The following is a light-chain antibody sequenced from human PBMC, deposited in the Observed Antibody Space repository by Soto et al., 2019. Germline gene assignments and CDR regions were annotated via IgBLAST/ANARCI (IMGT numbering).Light chain of an antibody. CDR2: DVS. V-gene: IGLV2-14*01. CDR3: SSYTSSGTLVL. Sequence: QSALTQPASVSGSPGQSITISCTGTSSDVGDYDYVSWYQQHPGKAPKLMFYDVSNRPSGVSNRFSGSKSGNTASLTISGLRAEDEGDYYCSSYTSSGTLVLFGGGTKVTVL. CDR1: SSDVGDYDY. J-gene: IGLJ2*01.